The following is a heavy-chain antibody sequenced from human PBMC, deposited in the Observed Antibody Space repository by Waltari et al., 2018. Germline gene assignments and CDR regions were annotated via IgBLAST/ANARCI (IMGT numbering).Heavy chain of an antibody. CDR1: GFTFSGSA. J-gene: IGHJ4*02. V-gene: IGHV3-73*02. CDR3: TSLWFREGNY. Sequence: EVQLVEYGGGLVQPGGSLKLSCAASGFTFSGSAMHWVLQASGKGLEWVGRIRSKANSYATAYSASVKGRFTISRDDSKNTAYLQMNSLKTEDTAVYYCTSLWFREGNYWGQGTLVTVSS. D-gene: IGHD3-10*01. CDR2: IRSKANSYAT.